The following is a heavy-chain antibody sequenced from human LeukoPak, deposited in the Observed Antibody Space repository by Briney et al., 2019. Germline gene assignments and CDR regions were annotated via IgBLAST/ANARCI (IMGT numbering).Heavy chain of an antibody. V-gene: IGHV1-2*02. CDR1: GYTFTGYY. D-gene: IGHD3-22*01. Sequence: GASVKVSCKASGYTFTGYYIQWIRQAPGQGLEWMGWINPKSGGTNSAQGFQGRVTMTRDTSISTAYMELTRLTSDDTAVYYCAREREFRYYSDSSAYYRQLVDFWGQGTLVTVSS. J-gene: IGHJ4*02. CDR3: AREREFRYYSDSSAYYRQLVDF. CDR2: INPKSGGT.